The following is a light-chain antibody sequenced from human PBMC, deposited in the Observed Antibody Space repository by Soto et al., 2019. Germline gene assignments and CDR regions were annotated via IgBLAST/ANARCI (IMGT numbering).Light chain of an antibody. CDR2: DAS. J-gene: IGKJ5*01. V-gene: IGKV3-11*01. Sequence: EIVLTQSPATLSLSPGERATLSCRASQSVSSYLAWYQQKPGQAPRLLIYDASNRATGIPARFSGSGSGTDFTLXISSLEPEDFAVYYCQQRSNWPPRITFGQGTRLEIK. CDR3: QQRSNWPPRIT. CDR1: QSVSSY.